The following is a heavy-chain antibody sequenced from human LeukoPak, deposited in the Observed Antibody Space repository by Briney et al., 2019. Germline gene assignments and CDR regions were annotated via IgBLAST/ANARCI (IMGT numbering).Heavy chain of an antibody. J-gene: IGHJ4*02. V-gene: IGHV4-59*08. CDR1: GGSTSGFN. D-gene: IGHD4-17*01. CDR3: ASLSTVTQGYFDS. CDR2: IYYTGST. Sequence: SETLSLTSTVSGGSTSGFNWSWIRQPPGEGLGWIGYIYYTGSTNYNPSLKSRLTISVDASKNQFSLKLSSVTATDTAVYYCASLSTVTQGYFDSWGQGTLVTVSS.